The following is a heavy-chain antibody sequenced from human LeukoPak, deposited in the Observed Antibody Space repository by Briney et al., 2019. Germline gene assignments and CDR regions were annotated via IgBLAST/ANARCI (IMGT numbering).Heavy chain of an antibody. D-gene: IGHD3-22*01. V-gene: IGHV1-69*04. CDR1: GGTFSSYA. J-gene: IGHJ3*01. Sequence: SVKVSCKASGGTFSSYAISWVRQAPGQGLEWMGRIIPILGIANYAQKFQGRVTITADKSTSTAYMELSSLRSEDTAVYYCARAADYYDSSGGWGQGTMVTVSS. CDR3: ARAADYYDSSGG. CDR2: IIPILGIA.